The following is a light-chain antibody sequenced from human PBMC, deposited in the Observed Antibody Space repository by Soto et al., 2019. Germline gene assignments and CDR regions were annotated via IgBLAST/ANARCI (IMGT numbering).Light chain of an antibody. V-gene: IGKV1-12*01. CDR3: QQANSFPWT. J-gene: IGKJ1*01. Sequence: DIQMTQSPSSVSASVGGRVTITCRASQGISSWLAWYQHRPGKAPRLLIYVASSLQSGVPSRFSGSGSGTDFTLTISSLQPEDFATYYCQQANSFPWTFGQGTKVEIK. CDR2: VAS. CDR1: QGISSW.